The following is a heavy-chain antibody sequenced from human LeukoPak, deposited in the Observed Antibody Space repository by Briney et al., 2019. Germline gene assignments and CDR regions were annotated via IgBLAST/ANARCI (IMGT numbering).Heavy chain of an antibody. Sequence: ASVKVSCKASGYTFTSYAMNWVRQAPGQGLEWMGWINANTGNPTYAQGFTGRFVFSLDTSVSTAYLQISSLKAEDTAVYYCARPSWFGESATYFDYWGQGTLVTVSS. CDR3: ARPSWFGESATYFDY. J-gene: IGHJ4*02. V-gene: IGHV7-4-1*02. CDR1: GYTFTSYA. CDR2: INANTGNP. D-gene: IGHD3-10*01.